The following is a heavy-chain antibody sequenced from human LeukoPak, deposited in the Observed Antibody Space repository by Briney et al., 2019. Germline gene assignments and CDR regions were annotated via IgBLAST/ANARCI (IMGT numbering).Heavy chain of an antibody. CDR2: IYYSGST. CDR1: GGSISSYY. J-gene: IGHJ6*03. V-gene: IGHV4-59*01. D-gene: IGHD2-15*01. CDR3: ARAFRYCSGGSCYYYYYMDV. Sequence: PSETLSLTCTVSGGSISSYYWSWIRQPPGKGLEWIGYIYYSGSTNYNPSLKSRVTISVDTSKNQFSLRLSSVTAADTAVYYCARAFRYCSGGSCYYYYYMDVWGKGTTVTISS.